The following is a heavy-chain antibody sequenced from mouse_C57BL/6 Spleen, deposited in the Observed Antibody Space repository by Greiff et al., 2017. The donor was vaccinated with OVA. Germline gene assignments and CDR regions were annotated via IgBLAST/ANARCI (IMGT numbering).Heavy chain of an antibody. J-gene: IGHJ4*01. V-gene: IGHV7-3*01. D-gene: IGHD3-1*01. CDR1: GFTFTDYY. CDR3: ARSSCSGARDY. Sequence: EVMLVESGGGLVQPGGSLSLSCAASGFTFTDYYMSWVRQPPGKALEWLGFIRNKANGYTTEYSASVKGRFTISSDNSHSFLYLLMIARRAKVSSPYYCARSSCSGARDYWGPGPSVTVSS. CDR2: IRNKANGYTT.